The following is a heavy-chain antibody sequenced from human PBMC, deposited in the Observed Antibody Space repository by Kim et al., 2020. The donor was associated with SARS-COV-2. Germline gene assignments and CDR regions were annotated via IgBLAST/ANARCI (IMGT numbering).Heavy chain of an antibody. J-gene: IGHJ2*01. Sequence: GGSLRLSCAASGFTFSSYDMHWVRQGTEKGLEWVSSIGTKADTYYPDSVKDRFTISRENAKDSFYLQMNSLRAEDTAVYYCARGPIEEGIRATKGYFGLWGRGTVVTVSS. CDR3: ARGPIEEGIRATKGYFGL. CDR2: IGTKADT. D-gene: IGHD1-20*01. CDR1: GFTFSSYD. V-gene: IGHV3-13*04.